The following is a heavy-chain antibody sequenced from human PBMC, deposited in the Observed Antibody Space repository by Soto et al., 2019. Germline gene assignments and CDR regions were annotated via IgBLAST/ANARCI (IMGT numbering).Heavy chain of an antibody. CDR1: GYAFSTYA. D-gene: IGHD1-26*01. V-gene: IGHV1-3*01. CDR2: INGGDGDT. CDR3: TRAPPYSGAAPRRYFFDH. Sequence: QVQFVQSGPEVKKPGASVKVSCKASGYAFSTYALVWVRQAPGQRPEWVGWINGGDGDTKYSETFRGRVTITRDTSATTAYMELTSLRSDDTAVYYCTRAPPYSGAAPRRYFFDHCGQGTLVTVTS. J-gene: IGHJ4*02.